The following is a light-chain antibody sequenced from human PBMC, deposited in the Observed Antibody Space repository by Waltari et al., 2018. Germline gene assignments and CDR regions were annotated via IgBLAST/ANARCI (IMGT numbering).Light chain of an antibody. CDR1: SPNTGANT. CDR3: AAWDDSLNGWV. CDR2: SNN. J-gene: IGLJ3*02. Sequence: QSVLTQPPSASGTPGPRVTIPCSGSSPNTGANTVTWYQQLPGTAPKPPIYSNNQRPSGVPDRFSGSKSGTSASLAISGLQSEDEADYYCAAWDDSLNGWVFGGGTKLTVL. V-gene: IGLV1-44*01.